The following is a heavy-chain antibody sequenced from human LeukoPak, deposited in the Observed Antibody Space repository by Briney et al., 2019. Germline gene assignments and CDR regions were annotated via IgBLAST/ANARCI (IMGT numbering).Heavy chain of an antibody. CDR1: GFTFSDYY. CDR3: ARDGGYYYDSSGYYYFSDAFDI. V-gene: IGHV3-11*01. CDR2: ISSSGSTI. Sequence: GGSLRLSCAASGFTFSDYYMSWIRQAPGKGLEWVSYISSSGSTIYYADSVKGRFTISRDNAKNSLYLQMNSLRAEDTAVYYCARDGGYYYDSSGYYYFSDAFDIWGQGTMVTVSS. J-gene: IGHJ3*02. D-gene: IGHD3-22*01.